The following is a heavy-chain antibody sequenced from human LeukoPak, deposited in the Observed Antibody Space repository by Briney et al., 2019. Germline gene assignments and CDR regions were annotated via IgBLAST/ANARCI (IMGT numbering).Heavy chain of an antibody. V-gene: IGHV3-7*01. CDR3: AKNFGWQQSDY. CDR2: VNPDGSVK. CDR1: GFTFSSHW. D-gene: IGHD5-24*01. J-gene: IGHJ4*02. Sequence: PGGSLRLSCAASGFTFSSHWMDWVRQAPGKGLEWVANVNPDGSVKHYVDSVKGRFTISRDNTKNPLYLEMNSLRAEDTAVYYCAKNFGWQQSDYWGQGTLVTVSS.